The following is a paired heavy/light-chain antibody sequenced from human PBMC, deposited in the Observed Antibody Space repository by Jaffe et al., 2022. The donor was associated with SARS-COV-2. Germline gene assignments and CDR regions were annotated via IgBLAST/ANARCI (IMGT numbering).Light chain of an antibody. V-gene: IGKV3-15*01. Sequence: EIVMTQSPATLSVSPGERATLSCRASQSVGSNLAWYQQKPGQSPRLLIYGASTRASGIAGRFSGSGSGTEFTLTISSLQSEDVADYYCQQYNNWPLTFGQGTKVEI. J-gene: IGKJ1*01. CDR3: QQYNNWPLT. CDR1: QSVGSN. CDR2: GAS.
Heavy chain of an antibody. CDR1: GFTFSRYA. V-gene: IGHV3-30-3*01. Sequence: QVQVVESGGGVVQPGRSLRLSCAASGFTFSRYAMHWVRQAPGKGLEWLTVISYDGNRKYHADSVKGRFTVSRDNSKNTLYLQMNSLRTEDTAVYYCARDQMLGRGESGQSGDFYFDNWGQGTLVTVSS. J-gene: IGHJ4*02. CDR3: ARDQMLGRGESGQSGDFYFDN. CDR2: ISYDGNRK. D-gene: IGHD2-21*01.